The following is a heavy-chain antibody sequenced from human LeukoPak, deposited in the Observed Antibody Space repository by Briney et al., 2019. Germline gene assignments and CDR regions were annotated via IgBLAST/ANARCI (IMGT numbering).Heavy chain of an antibody. CDR2: IDYRGNT. Sequence: TSQTLSLTCTVPGGSVSSGRYYWSWLRQHPGKGLEWIGYIDYRGNTHYNPSLESRVTISVDTSRNQFSLKVRSVTAADTAVYYCARVVSTPSDGRKTSLDSWGQGILVTVSS. CDR3: ARVVSTPSDGRKTSLDS. CDR1: GGSVSSGRYY. V-gene: IGHV4-31*03. J-gene: IGHJ4*02. D-gene: IGHD2-15*01.